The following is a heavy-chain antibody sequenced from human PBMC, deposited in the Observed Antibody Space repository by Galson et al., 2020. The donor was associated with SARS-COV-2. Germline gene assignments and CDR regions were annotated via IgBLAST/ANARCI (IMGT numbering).Heavy chain of an antibody. CDR3: ARGDMGNDYFDY. Sequence: SETLSLTCAVYGGSFSDYSWTWVRQPPGKGLEWIGEISHSGSTNYSPSLKSRVFMSVDTSKNQFSLKLRSVTAEDTAVYYCARGDMGNDYFDYWGQGTLVTVSS. CDR1: GGSFSDYS. D-gene: IGHD7-27*01. J-gene: IGHJ4*02. CDR2: ISHSGST. V-gene: IGHV4-34*01.